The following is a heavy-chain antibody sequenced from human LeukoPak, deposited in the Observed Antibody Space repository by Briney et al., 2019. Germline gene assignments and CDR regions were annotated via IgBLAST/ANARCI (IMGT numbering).Heavy chain of an antibody. D-gene: IGHD2-2*01. V-gene: IGHV1-69*01. J-gene: IGHJ6*02. Sequence: SVKVSCKASGGTLSSYAISWVRQAPGQGLEWRGGIIPIFGTANYAQKFQGRVTITADESTSTAYMELSSLRSEDTAVYYCARDKNVVVPAAIGSYYGMDVWGQGTTVTVSS. CDR1: GGTLSSYA. CDR3: ARDKNVVVPAAIGSYYGMDV. CDR2: IIPIFGTA.